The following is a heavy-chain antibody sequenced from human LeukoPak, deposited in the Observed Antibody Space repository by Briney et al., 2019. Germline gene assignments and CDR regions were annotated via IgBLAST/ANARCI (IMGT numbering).Heavy chain of an antibody. D-gene: IGHD5-18*01. J-gene: IGHJ6*02. V-gene: IGHV4-39*01. CDR1: GGSISSSGDY. CDR2: VDYTGIT. Sequence: NPSETLSLTCTVSGGSISSSGDYWGWVRKHRGKGLEWIGSVDYTGITSHSPSLKSRVTISVDTSKNQFSLKVSSVSAADTGVYYCVSHSYSSYYSHMDLWGRGTTVTVSS. CDR3: VSHSYSSYYSHMDL.